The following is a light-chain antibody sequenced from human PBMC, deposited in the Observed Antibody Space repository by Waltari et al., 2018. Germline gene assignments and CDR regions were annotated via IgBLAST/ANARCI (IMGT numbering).Light chain of an antibody. Sequence: DIQMTQSPSTLSASVGDRVTITCRASQSIGSWLNWYQQQPGKAPKLLIYNASSLANGVPSRFSGSGSGTEFTLTISSLQPDDFATYYCQQYNSTCTFGQGTTLQI. CDR3: QQYNSTCT. V-gene: IGKV1-5*03. J-gene: IGKJ2*01. CDR1: QSIGSW. CDR2: NAS.